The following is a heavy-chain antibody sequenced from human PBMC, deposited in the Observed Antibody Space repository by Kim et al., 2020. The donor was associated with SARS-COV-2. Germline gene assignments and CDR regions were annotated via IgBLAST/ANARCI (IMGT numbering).Heavy chain of an antibody. CDR1: GFIFDDIA. V-gene: IGHV3-43*02. Sequence: GGSLRLSCAASGFIFDDIAMFWVRQAPGKGLERVSLISGDGTSTHYADSVKGRFTISRDNNKNSLYLQMNSLRTEDYALYYCAKDLHCTVTTGYTGGIDVWGQGTLVIVSS. D-gene: IGHD6-25*01. J-gene: IGHJ3*01. CDR3: AKDLHCTVTTGYTGGIDV. CDR2: ISGDGTST.